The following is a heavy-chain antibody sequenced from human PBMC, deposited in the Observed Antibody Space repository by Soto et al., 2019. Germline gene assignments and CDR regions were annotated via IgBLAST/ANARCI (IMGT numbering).Heavy chain of an antibody. D-gene: IGHD3-22*01. V-gene: IGHV4-59*12. CDR1: GGSISSNY. Sequence: PSETLSLTCTVSGGSISSNYWSWIRQPPGKGLEWIGYIYYGGSTHSNPSLKSRVIISLDTSKNQFSLKLSSVTAADTAVYYCARAVGYYYDSSGYYYWGQGTLVTVSS. J-gene: IGHJ4*02. CDR2: IYYGGST. CDR3: ARAVGYYYDSSGYYY.